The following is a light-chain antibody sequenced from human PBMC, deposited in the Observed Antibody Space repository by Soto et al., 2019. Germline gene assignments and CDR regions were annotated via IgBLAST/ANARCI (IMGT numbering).Light chain of an antibody. CDR1: QSVNSN. CDR2: GAS. V-gene: IGKV3-15*01. CDR3: QQYNDWPLT. J-gene: IGKJ4*01. Sequence: KVMTQSPATLSVSPGERATLSCRASQSVNSNLAWYQQKPGQAPRLLLYGASTRAIGIPARFSGSASGTEFTLTISSLQSEDSAVYSCQQYNDWPLTLGGGTKVEI.